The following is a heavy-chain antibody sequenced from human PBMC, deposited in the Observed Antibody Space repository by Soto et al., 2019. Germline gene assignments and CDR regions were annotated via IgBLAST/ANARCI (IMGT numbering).Heavy chain of an antibody. CDR3: ARDESPIFGVVMTYYYYGMDV. Sequence: PGGSLILSCAASGFTFSSYSMNWVRQAPGKGLEWVSYISSSSSTIYYADSVKGRFTISRDNAKNSLYLQMNSLRDEDTAVYYCARDESPIFGVVMTYYYYGMDVWGQGTTVTVSS. J-gene: IGHJ6*02. D-gene: IGHD3-3*02. CDR2: ISSSSSTI. V-gene: IGHV3-48*02. CDR1: GFTFSSYS.